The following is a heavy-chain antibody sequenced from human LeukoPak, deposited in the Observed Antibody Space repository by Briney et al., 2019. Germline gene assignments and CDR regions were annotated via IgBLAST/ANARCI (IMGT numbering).Heavy chain of an antibody. D-gene: IGHD5-12*01. J-gene: IGHJ5*02. CDR2: INSDGSST. CDR1: GFTFSSYW. V-gene: IGHV3-74*01. CDR3: ARVVGGFNWFDP. Sequence: GGSLRLSCAASGFTFSSYWMHWVRQAPGKRLVWVSRINSDGSSTSYADSVKGRFTISRDNAKNTLYLQMYSLRAEDTAVYYCARVVGGFNWFDPWGQGTLVTVSS.